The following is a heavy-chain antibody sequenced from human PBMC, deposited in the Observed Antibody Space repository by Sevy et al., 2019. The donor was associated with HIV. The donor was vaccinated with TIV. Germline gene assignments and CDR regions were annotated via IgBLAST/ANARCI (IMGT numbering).Heavy chain of an antibody. CDR3: AKVSLTRNYYDSSGLDAFDI. CDR2: ISGSGGST. D-gene: IGHD3-22*01. CDR1: GFTFSSYA. J-gene: IGHJ3*02. Sequence: GGSLRLSCAASGFTFSSYAMSWVRQAPGKGLEWVSAISGSGGSTYYADSVKGRFTISRDNSKNTLYLQMNSLRAEDTAVYYCAKVSLTRNYYDSSGLDAFDIWGQGTMVTVSS. V-gene: IGHV3-23*01.